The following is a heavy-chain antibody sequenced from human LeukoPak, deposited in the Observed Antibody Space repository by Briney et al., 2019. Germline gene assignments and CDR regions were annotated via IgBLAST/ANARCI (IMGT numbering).Heavy chain of an antibody. J-gene: IGHJ2*01. CDR1: GGSISSGDYY. CDR2: IYYSGST. Sequence: SQTLSLTCTVSGGSISSGDYYWSWIRQPPGKGLEWIGYIYYSGSTYYNPSLKSRVTISVDTSKNQFSLKLSSVTAADTAVYYCAREPYCSSTSCYRNWYFDLWGRGTLVTVSS. CDR3: AREPYCSSTSCYRNWYFDL. V-gene: IGHV4-30-4*01. D-gene: IGHD2-2*01.